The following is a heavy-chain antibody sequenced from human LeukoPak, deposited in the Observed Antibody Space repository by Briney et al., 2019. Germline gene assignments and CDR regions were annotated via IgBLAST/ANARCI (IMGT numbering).Heavy chain of an antibody. CDR2: IYTSGST. CDR3: ARENGYRYDY. Sequence: SETLSLTCTVSGGSISSGSYYWSWIRQPARKGLEWIGRIYTSGSTNYNPSLKSRVTISVDTSKNQFSLKLSSVTAADTALYYCARENGYRYDYWGQGTLVTVSS. D-gene: IGHD5-18*01. CDR1: GGSISSGSYY. V-gene: IGHV4-61*02. J-gene: IGHJ4*02.